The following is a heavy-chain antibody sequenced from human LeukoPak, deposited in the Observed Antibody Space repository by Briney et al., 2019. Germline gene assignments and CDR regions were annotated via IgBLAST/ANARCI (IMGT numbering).Heavy chain of an antibody. Sequence: SETLSLTCTVSGGSISSYYWSWIRRPPGKGLEWIGYIYYSGSTNYNPSLKSRVTISVDTSKNQFSLKLSSVTAADTAVYYCARDAQYYYDSSGYYDYWGQGTLVTVSS. CDR2: IYYSGST. J-gene: IGHJ4*02. V-gene: IGHV4-59*01. CDR1: GGSISSYY. D-gene: IGHD3-22*01. CDR3: ARDAQYYYDSSGYYDY.